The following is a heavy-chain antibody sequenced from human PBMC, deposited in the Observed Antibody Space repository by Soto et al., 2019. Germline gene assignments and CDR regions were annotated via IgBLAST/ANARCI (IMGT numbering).Heavy chain of an antibody. CDR3: AAGEVVSAHSDYYYYYGMDV. Sequence: SVKVSCKASGFTFTSSAVQWVRQARGQRLEWIGWIVVVSGNTKYAQKFQERVTITRDMSTSTAYMELSSLRSEDTAVYYCAAGEVVSAHSDYYYYYGMDVWGQGTTVTVSS. D-gene: IGHD2-15*01. J-gene: IGHJ6*02. V-gene: IGHV1-58*01. CDR1: GFTFTSSA. CDR2: IVVVSGNT.